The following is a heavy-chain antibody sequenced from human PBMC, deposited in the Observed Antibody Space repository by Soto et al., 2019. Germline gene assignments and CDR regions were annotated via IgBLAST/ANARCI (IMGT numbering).Heavy chain of an antibody. Sequence: QVQLVESGGGVVQPGRSLRVSCAASGFTFSIYAMHWVRQAPGTGLEWVAVISYDGTKTYYADSVKGRFTISRDNSKNTVYRQMNSLRDGDTAEYYCAKDRGPRRQWLIGPFDYWGQGTLVTVSP. CDR1: GFTFSIYA. J-gene: IGHJ4*02. CDR2: ISYDGTKT. CDR3: AKDRGPRRQWLIGPFDY. V-gene: IGHV3-30*18. D-gene: IGHD6-19*01.